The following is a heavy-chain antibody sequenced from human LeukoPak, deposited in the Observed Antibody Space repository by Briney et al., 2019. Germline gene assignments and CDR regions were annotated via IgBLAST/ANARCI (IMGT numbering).Heavy chain of an antibody. V-gene: IGHV3-30*02. Sequence: PGGSLRLSCAASGFTFSSYGMHWVRQAPGKGLEWVAFIRYDGSNKYYADSVKSRFTISRDNSKNTLYLQMNSLRAEDTAVYYCAKSPYSGYGTFDYWGQGTLVTVSS. CDR3: AKSPYSGYGTFDY. J-gene: IGHJ4*02. D-gene: IGHD5-12*01. CDR1: GFTFSSYG. CDR2: IRYDGSNK.